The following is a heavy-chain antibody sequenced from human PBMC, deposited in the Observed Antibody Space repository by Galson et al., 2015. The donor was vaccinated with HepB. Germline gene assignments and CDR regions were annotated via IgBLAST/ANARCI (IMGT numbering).Heavy chain of an antibody. CDR3: ARDKMSGVVVVPAAIGGNWFDP. CDR2: ISAYNGNT. J-gene: IGHJ5*02. V-gene: IGHV1-18*01. CDR1: GYTFTSYG. Sequence: SVKVSCKASGYTFTSYGISWVRQAPGQGLEWMGWISAYNGNTNYAQKLQGRVTMTTDTSTSTAYMELRSLRSDDTAVYYCARDKMSGVVVVPAAIGGNWFDPWGQGTLVTVSS. D-gene: IGHD2-2*02.